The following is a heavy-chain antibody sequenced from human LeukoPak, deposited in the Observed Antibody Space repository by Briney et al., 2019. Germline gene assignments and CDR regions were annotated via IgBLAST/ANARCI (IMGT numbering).Heavy chain of an antibody. J-gene: IGHJ3*02. V-gene: IGHV4-59*01. CDR3: AGQRQLWHENAFDI. D-gene: IGHD5-18*01. CDR2: IYYSGST. CDR1: GGSISSYY. Sequence: PSETLSLTCIVSGGSISSYYWSWIRQPPGKGLEWIGYIYYSGSTNYNPSLKSRVTISVDTSKNHFSLKLSSVTAADTAVYYCAGQRQLWHENAFDIWGQGTMVTVSS.